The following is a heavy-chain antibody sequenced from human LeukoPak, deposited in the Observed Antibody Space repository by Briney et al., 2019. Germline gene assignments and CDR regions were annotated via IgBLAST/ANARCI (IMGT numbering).Heavy chain of an antibody. Sequence: PGGSLRLSCAASAFTFSNFEMNWVRQAPGKGLEWVSYISSSGSPIYYADSVKGRFTISRDNAKNSLYLQMNSLGAEDTAVYYCASGDANFEAYWGQGTLVTVSS. CDR3: ASGDANFEAY. CDR2: ISSSGSPI. V-gene: IGHV3-48*03. D-gene: IGHD4/OR15-4a*01. CDR1: AFTFSNFE. J-gene: IGHJ4*02.